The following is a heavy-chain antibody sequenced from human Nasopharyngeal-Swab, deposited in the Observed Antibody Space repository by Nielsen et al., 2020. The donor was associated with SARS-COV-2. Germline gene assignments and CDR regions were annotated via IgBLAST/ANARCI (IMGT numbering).Heavy chain of an antibody. CDR2: INHSGST. CDR1: GGSFSGYY. Sequence: SETLSLTCAVYGGSFSGYYWSWIRQPPGKGLEWIGGINHSGSTNYNPSLKSRVTISVDTSKNQFSLKLSSVTAADTAVYYCASSQMTTVTTRTRAWGYWGQGTLVTVSS. CDR3: ASSQMTTVTTRTRAWGY. J-gene: IGHJ4*02. D-gene: IGHD4-17*01. V-gene: IGHV4-34*01.